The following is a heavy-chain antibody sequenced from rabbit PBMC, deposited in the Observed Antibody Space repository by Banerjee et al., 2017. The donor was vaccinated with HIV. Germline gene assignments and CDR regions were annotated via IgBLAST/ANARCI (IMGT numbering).Heavy chain of an antibody. CDR3: ARDLAGVIGWNFGL. J-gene: IGHJ6*01. D-gene: IGHD4-1*01. CDR1: GFDFSSDA. Sequence: QEQLVESGGGLVQPEGSLTLTCKASGFDFSSDAMCWVRQAPGKGLEWIGITYNGDGSTYYASWAKGRFTISKASWTTVTLQMTSLTAADTASYFCARDLAGVIGWNFGLWGQGTLVTVS. V-gene: IGHV1S47*01. CDR2: TYNGDGST.